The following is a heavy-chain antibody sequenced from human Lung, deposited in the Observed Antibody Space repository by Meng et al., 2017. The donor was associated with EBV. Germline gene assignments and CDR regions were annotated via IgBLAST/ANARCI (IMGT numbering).Heavy chain of an antibody. CDR2: IYHSGST. D-gene: IGHD5-18*01. CDR1: GGSISSVYW. CDR3: ARGGYYSFDY. V-gene: IGHV4-4*02. Sequence: QVQAQESGPGLVQPSGTVSLTCAVSGGSISSVYWWTWFRQSPGKGLEWIGEIYHSGSTNYNPSLKSRVTISVDKSKNQFSLKLTSVTAADTAVYYCARGGYYSFDYWGQGTLVTVSS. J-gene: IGHJ4*02.